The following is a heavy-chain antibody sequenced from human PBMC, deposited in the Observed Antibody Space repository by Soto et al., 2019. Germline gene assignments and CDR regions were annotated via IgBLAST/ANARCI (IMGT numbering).Heavy chain of an antibody. J-gene: IGHJ6*02. D-gene: IGHD6-19*01. Sequence: SVKVSCKASGGTFSSYAISWVRQAPGQGLEWMGGIIPIFGTANYAQKFQGRVTITADKSTSTAYMELSSLRSEDTAVYYCARDWARAGHYYYYGMDVWGQGTTVTVSS. V-gene: IGHV1-69*06. CDR1: GGTFSSYA. CDR3: ARDWARAGHYYYYGMDV. CDR2: IIPIFGTA.